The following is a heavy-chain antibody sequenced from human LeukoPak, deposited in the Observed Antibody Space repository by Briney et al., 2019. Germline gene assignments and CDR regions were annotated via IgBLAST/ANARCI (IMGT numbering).Heavy chain of an antibody. V-gene: IGHV3-7*01. CDR2: IKQDGSEK. D-gene: IGHD5-24*01. Sequence: GGSLRLSCAASGLTLSNYWMSWVRQAPGKGLKWVAIIKQDGSEKYYVDSVEGRFTISRDNTKNSLYLQMNSLRVEDTAVYYCVRGSGWLQEYWGQGTLVTVSS. CDR1: GLTLSNYW. J-gene: IGHJ4*02. CDR3: VRGSGWLQEY.